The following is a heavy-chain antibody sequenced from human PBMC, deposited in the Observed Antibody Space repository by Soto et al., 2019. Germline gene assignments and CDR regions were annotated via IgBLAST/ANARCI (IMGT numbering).Heavy chain of an antibody. V-gene: IGHV3-48*03. D-gene: IGHD5-18*01. Sequence: EVQLVESGGGLVQPGGSLRLSCAASGFTFSSYEMNWVRQAPGKGLEWVSYISSSGSTIYYADSVKGRFTISRDNAKNSLYLQMNSLRAEDTAVYYCARDQGYSYGLRVDYYYGMDVWGQGTTVTVSS. J-gene: IGHJ6*02. CDR3: ARDQGYSYGLRVDYYYGMDV. CDR2: ISSSGSTI. CDR1: GFTFSSYE.